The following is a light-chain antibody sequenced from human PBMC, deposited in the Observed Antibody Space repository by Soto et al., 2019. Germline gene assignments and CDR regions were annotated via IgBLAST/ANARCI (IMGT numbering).Light chain of an antibody. CDR1: QGISSW. V-gene: IGKV1-5*03. J-gene: IGKJ1*01. CDR2: KAS. CDR3: QQYNSYSWT. Sequence: DIQMTQSLSTHSALVGDRVTIPGRASQGISSWLAWYQQKPGKAPKLLIYKASSLESGVPSRFSGSGSGTEFTLTISSLQPDDFATYYCQQYNSYSWTFGQGTKVEIK.